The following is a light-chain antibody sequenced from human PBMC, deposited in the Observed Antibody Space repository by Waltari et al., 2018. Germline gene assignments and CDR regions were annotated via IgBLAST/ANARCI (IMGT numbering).Light chain of an antibody. V-gene: IGLV2-14*01. Sequence: QSALTQPASVSGSPGQSIRISCTGTSSAVGVYNYVPWYQQYPGKAPKLMIYEVSNRPPGVSTRFAGSKSDNTASLTISGLQAEDEADYYCSSYTSSSTWVFGGGTKLTVL. J-gene: IGLJ3*02. CDR3: SSYTSSSTWV. CDR2: EVS. CDR1: SSAVGVYNY.